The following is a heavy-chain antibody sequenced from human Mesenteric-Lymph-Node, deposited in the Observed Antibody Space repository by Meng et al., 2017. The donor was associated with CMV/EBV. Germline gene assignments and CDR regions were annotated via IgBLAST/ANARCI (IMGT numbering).Heavy chain of an antibody. CDR2: INQSGGP. CDR3: AKVPYYGSGSYVY. CDR1: GESFRVYY. D-gene: IGHD3-10*01. J-gene: IGHJ4*02. V-gene: IGHV4-34*01. Sequence: AVSGESFRVYYWSWIRQPPGQGLACIGEINQSGGPNYTPSLKSRVTISVDTSKNQISLKLSSVTAADTAVYYCAKVPYYGSGSYVYWGQGTLVTVSS.